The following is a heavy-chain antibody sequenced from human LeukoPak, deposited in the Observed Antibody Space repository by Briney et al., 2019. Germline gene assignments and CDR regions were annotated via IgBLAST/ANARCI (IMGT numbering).Heavy chain of an antibody. CDR3: EREMVRGVIKPKSYGMDV. V-gene: IGHV3-11*01. Sequence: PGGSLRLSCAASGFTFSDYYMSWIRQAPGKGLEWVSYISSSGSTIYYADSVKGRFTISRDNAKNSLYLQMNSLRAEDAAVYYCEREMVRGVIKPKSYGMDVWGQGTTVTVSS. J-gene: IGHJ6*02. D-gene: IGHD3-10*01. CDR1: GFTFSDYY. CDR2: ISSSGSTI.